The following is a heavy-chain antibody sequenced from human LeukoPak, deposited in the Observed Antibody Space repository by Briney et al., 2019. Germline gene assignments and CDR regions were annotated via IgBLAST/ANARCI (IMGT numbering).Heavy chain of an antibody. J-gene: IGHJ5*02. CDR2: ISSSSSYI. V-gene: IGHV3-21*01. Sequence: GRSLRLCCAASGFTFSSYSMNWVRQAPGKGLEWVSSISSSSSYIYYADSVKGRFTISRDNAKNSLYLQMNSLRAEDTAVYYCARGIPTGGFDPWGQGTLVTVSS. CDR1: GFTFSSYS. CDR3: ARGIPTGGFDP. D-gene: IGHD1-14*01.